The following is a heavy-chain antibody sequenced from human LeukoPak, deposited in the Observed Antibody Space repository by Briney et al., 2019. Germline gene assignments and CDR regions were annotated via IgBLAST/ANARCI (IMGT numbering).Heavy chain of an antibody. CDR1: GFTFSSYW. CDR2: INSDGSST. D-gene: IGHD6-19*01. CDR3: ARDLSPGEYSSGWYDAFDI. V-gene: IGHV3-74*01. Sequence: GGSLRLSCAASGFTFSSYWMHWVRQAPGKGLVWVSRINSDGSSTSYADSVKGRFTISRDNAKNTLHLQMNSLRAEDTAVYYCARDLSPGEYSSGWYDAFDIWGQGTMVTVPS. J-gene: IGHJ3*02.